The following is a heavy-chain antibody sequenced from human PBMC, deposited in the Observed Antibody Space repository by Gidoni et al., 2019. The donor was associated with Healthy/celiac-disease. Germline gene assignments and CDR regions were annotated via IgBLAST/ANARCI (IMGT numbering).Heavy chain of an antibody. CDR2: IDWDDDK. CDR3: ARITVTTGGVYYYGMDV. CDR1: AFSLSTSGMC. D-gene: IGHD4-4*01. J-gene: IGHJ6*02. Sequence: QVTLRESGPALVKPTQTLTLTCTFSAFSLSTSGMCVSWIRQPPGKALEWLALIDWDDDKYYSTSLKSRLTISKDTSKNQVVLTMTNMDPVDTATYYCARITVTTGGVYYYGMDVWGQGTTVTVSS. V-gene: IGHV2-70*01.